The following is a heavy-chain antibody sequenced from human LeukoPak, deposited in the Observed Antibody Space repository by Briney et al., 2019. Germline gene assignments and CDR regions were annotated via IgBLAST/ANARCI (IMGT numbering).Heavy chain of an antibody. CDR1: GFAFNKYA. J-gene: IGHJ4*02. CDR3: ARDDGLGY. V-gene: IGHV3-23*01. D-gene: IGHD3-16*01. CDR2: ISGSGGGT. Sequence: GGSLRLSCAASGFAFNKYAMSWVRQAPEKGLEWASTISGSGGGTYYADSVRGRFTISRDSARNSLYLQMNSLRDEDTAVYFCARDDGLGYWGQGTLVTVSS.